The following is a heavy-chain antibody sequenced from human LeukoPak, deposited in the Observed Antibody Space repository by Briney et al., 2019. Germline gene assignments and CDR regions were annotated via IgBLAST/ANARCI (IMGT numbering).Heavy chain of an antibody. J-gene: IGHJ4*02. CDR2: ISYDGSDK. V-gene: IGHV3-30*18. CDR3: AKDFVLHWPKYYFDH. D-gene: IGHD2-8*02. CDR1: GFTFSTYG. Sequence: GGSLRLSCTASGFTFSTYGMHWVRQAPGKGLEWVAIISYDGSDKYYADSVKGRFTISRDNSKNTLYLQMNSLRAEDTAVYYCAKDFVLHWPKYYFDHWGQGTLVTVSS.